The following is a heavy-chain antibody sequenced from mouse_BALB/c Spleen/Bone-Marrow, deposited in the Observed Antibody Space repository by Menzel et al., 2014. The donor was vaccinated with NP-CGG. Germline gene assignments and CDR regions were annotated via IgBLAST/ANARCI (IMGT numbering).Heavy chain of an antibody. Sequence: EVQLQESGPELVKPGASEEISCKTSGYTFTDYTMHWVRQSHGKSLEWIGSINPNNGGSSCNQKFKAKATLTIDKSSSTPYMELRSLTSEDSAVYYCARAVHFDYWGQGTTLTVSS. J-gene: IGHJ2*01. CDR1: GYTFTDYT. V-gene: IGHV1-22*01. CDR3: ARAVHFDY. CDR2: INPNNGGS.